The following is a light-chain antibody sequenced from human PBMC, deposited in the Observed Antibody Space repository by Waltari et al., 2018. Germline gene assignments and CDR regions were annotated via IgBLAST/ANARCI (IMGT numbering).Light chain of an antibody. J-gene: IGLJ3*02. Sequence: QSALTQPASVSGSPGQSITISCAGTSSDVGSYNSVSWYQQHPGKAPKLMIYEVSNRPSGVSNRFSGSKSGNTASLTISGLQAEVEADYYCSSYTTTSTLHVFGGGTKLTVL. CDR3: SSYTTTSTLHV. CDR2: EVS. V-gene: IGLV2-14*01. CDR1: SSDVGSYNS.